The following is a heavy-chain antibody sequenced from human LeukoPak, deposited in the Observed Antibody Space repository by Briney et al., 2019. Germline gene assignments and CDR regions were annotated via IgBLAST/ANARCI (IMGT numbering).Heavy chain of an antibody. V-gene: IGHV4/OR15-8*02. Sequence: SETLSLTCGVSGGSISGTNWWSWVRPPPGQGLEWIGEISLAGQTNYNPSLNGRVTMSLDKSSNQLSLHLTFVTAADTATYFCSRESGPFCPFGYWGQGTLVIVSS. CDR3: SRESGPFCPFGY. CDR1: GGSISGTNW. J-gene: IGHJ4*02. D-gene: IGHD1-26*01. CDR2: ISLAGQT.